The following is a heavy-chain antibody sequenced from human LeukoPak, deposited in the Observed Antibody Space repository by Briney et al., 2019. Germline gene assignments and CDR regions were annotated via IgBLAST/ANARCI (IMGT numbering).Heavy chain of an antibody. D-gene: IGHD1-26*01. V-gene: IGHV3-48*03. CDR3: VKDRASLPGATTGFDY. J-gene: IGHJ4*02. CDR2: ISSSGSTI. Sequence: GGSLRLSCAASGFTFSSYEMNWVRQAPGKGLEWVSYISSSGSTIYYADSVKGRFTISRDNAKNSLFLEMNSLRPEDGALYYCVKDRASLPGATTGFDYWGQGTLVTVSS. CDR1: GFTFSSYE.